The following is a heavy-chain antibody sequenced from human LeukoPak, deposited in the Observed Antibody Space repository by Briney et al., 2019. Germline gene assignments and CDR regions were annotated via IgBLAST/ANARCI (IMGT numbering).Heavy chain of an antibody. V-gene: IGHV1-8*01. CDR1: EYTFTSYD. J-gene: IGHJ4*02. CDR3: TRSVREGSIDY. CDR2: MNPNSGKT. Sequence: ASVKVSFKACEYTFTSYDNNCVRQGTGQGLEWMGRMNPNSGKTGYAQKFQGRVTMTRSTSKTTAYMELSSLRSEDTAVYYCTRSVREGSIDYWGQGTLVTVSA.